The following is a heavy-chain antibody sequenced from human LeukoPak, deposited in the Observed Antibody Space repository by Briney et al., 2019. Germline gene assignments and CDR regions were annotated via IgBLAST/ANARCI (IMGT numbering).Heavy chain of an antibody. CDR1: GGSISSSNW. D-gene: IGHD6-13*01. Sequence: SETLSLTCAVSGGSISSSNWWGWVRQPPGKGLEWIGEINHSGSTNYNPSLKSRVTISVDTSKNQFSLKLSSVTAADTAVYYCARGSIAAAGTRGRNWFDPWGQGTLVTVSS. CDR3: ARGSIAAAGTRGRNWFDP. J-gene: IGHJ5*02. CDR2: INHSGST. V-gene: IGHV4-4*02.